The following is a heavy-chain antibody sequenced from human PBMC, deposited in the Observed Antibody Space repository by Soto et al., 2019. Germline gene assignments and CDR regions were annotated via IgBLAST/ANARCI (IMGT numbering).Heavy chain of an antibody. CDR2: IRRKAYGGTT. J-gene: IGHJ4*02. CDR3: TREFIYSPPPDH. V-gene: IGHV3-49*03. D-gene: IGHD2-21*01. Sequence: GSLRLSCTASGFTFGDYAMSWFRQAPGKGLEWVGFIRRKAYGGTTEYAASVKGRFTISRDDSKSIAYLQMNSLKTEDTAVYYFTREFIYSPPPDHWGQGTLVTVSS. CDR1: GFTFGDYA.